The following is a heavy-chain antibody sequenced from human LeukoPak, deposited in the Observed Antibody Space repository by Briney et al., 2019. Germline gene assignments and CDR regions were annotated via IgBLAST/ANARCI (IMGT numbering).Heavy chain of an antibody. V-gene: IGHV3-21*01. Sequence: GGSLRLSCAASGFTFSSYSKNWVRQAPGKGLEWVSSISSSSSYIYYADSVKGRFTISRDNAKNSLYLQMNSLRAEDTAVYYCARTSGYYKVGAFDIWGQGTMVTVSS. CDR2: ISSSSSYI. CDR1: GFTFSSYS. J-gene: IGHJ3*02. D-gene: IGHD3-22*01. CDR3: ARTSGYYKVGAFDI.